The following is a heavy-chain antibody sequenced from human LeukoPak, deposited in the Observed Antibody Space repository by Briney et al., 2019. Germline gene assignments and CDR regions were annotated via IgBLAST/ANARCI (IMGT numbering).Heavy chain of an antibody. CDR2: ISGSGDRT. CDR1: GFTFSSYA. J-gene: IGHJ3*02. Sequence: GGSLRLSCAASGFTFSSYAMTWVRQAPGKGLEWVSSISGSGDRTYYADSVKGRCTISRDNSKNTLYLQVNSLRAEDTAVYYCARRNRGDILTGSPRGAFDIWGQGTMVTVSS. D-gene: IGHD3-9*01. V-gene: IGHV3-23*01. CDR3: ARRNRGDILTGSPRGAFDI.